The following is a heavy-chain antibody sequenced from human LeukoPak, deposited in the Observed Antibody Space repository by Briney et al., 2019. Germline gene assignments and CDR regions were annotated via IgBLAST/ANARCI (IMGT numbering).Heavy chain of an antibody. Sequence: SETLSLTCAVYGGSFSGYYWSWIRQPPGRGLEWIGEINHSGSTNYNPSLKSRVTISVDTSKNQFSLKLSSVTAADTAVYYCARLSRSIAAAGTENSAVVYFDYWGQGTLVTVSS. CDR3: ARLSRSIAAAGTENSAVVYFDY. J-gene: IGHJ4*02. CDR2: INHSGST. V-gene: IGHV4-34*01. CDR1: GGSFSGYY. D-gene: IGHD6-13*01.